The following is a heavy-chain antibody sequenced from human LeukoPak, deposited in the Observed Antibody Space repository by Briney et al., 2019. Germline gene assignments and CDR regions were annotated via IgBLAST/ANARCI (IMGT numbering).Heavy chain of an antibody. CDR2: IYSGGLT. V-gene: IGHV3-53*01. CDR1: GFTVSNNY. Sequence: GGSLRLSCAASGFTVSNNYMSWVRQAPGKGLEWVSVIYSGGLTYYVDSVKGRFTISRDNSKNTLYLQMNSLRAEDTAVYYCAQQVGYCSSGSCYFTYWGQGTLVTVSS. D-gene: IGHD2-15*01. J-gene: IGHJ1*01. CDR3: AQQVGYCSSGSCYFTY.